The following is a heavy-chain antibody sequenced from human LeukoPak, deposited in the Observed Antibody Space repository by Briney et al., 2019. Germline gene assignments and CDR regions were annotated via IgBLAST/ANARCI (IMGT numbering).Heavy chain of an antibody. CDR1: GYTFTSYY. J-gene: IGHJ4*02. CDR2: INPSGGST. CDR3: ARDLGSSWYEVGYYFDY. Sequence: GASVKVSCKASGYTFTSYYMHWVRQAPGQGLEWMGIINPSGGSTSYAQEFQGRVTMTRDTSTSTVYMGLSSLRSEDTAVYYCARDLGSSWYEVGYYFDYWGQGTLVTVSS. V-gene: IGHV1-46*01. D-gene: IGHD6-13*01.